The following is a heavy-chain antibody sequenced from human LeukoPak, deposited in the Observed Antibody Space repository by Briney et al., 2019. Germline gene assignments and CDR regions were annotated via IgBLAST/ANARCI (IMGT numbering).Heavy chain of an antibody. CDR3: ARDQWAVPCKRAFYI. CDR2: LNPSTGGT. D-gene: IGHD1-26*01. Sequence: AAVNVSCKPSAYTFTDYYIHWVRQAPGQGLAWMGWLNPSTGGTNYAQKFQVRVTMASDTSISTAYMELSRLRSDDTAVYSCARDQWAVPCKRAFYIWGQGTMVTVSS. J-gene: IGHJ3*02. V-gene: IGHV1-2*02. CDR1: AYTFTDYY.